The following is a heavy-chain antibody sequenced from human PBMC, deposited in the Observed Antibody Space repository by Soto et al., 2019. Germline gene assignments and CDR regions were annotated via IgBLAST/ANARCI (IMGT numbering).Heavy chain of an antibody. D-gene: IGHD6-13*01. CDR1: GFIFSNYG. V-gene: IGHV3-23*01. CDR2: ITTTGGST. J-gene: IGHJ4*02. CDR3: VRSWAY. Sequence: EVQLLESGGGLVQPGGSLRLSCAASGFIFSNYGMNWVRLAPGEGLEWVATITTTGGSTFYADSVRGRFTISRDNSKNTLDLHMNSLRVDETSINYWVRSWAYWGRGVVVTVSS.